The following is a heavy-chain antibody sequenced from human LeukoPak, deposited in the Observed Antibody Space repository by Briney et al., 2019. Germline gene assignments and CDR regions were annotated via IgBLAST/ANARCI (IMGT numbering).Heavy chain of an antibody. CDR3: ARLPHTYGDPSWYFDL. Sequence: SSETLSLTCTVSGGSISSYYWSWIRQPPGKGLGWIGYIYYSGSTNYNPSLKSRVTISVDTSKNQFSLKLSSVTAADTAVYYCARLPHTYGDPSWYFDLWGRGTLVTVSS. D-gene: IGHD4-17*01. J-gene: IGHJ2*01. V-gene: IGHV4-59*08. CDR1: GGSISSYY. CDR2: IYYSGST.